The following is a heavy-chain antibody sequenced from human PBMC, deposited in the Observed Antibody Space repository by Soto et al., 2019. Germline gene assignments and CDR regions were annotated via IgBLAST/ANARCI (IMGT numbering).Heavy chain of an antibody. J-gene: IGHJ6*02. V-gene: IGHV3-74*01. CDR1: GFTFSSYW. CDR3: ARGSSKGLDV. CDR2: MHGGGSTT. Sequence: EVQLVESGGDLVQPGGSLRLSCAASGFTFSSYWMHWVRQVPGKGLEWVSHMHGGGSTTNYVDSVKGRFTISRDNAKNTLYLQMNSLRAEDMAVYYCARGSSKGLDVWGQGTTVTVSS.